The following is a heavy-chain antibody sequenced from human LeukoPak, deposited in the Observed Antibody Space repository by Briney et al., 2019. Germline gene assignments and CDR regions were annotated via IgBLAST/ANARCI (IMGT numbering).Heavy chain of an antibody. CDR2: INHSGSA. D-gene: IGHD2-8*01. CDR1: GGSFSGYY. Sequence: SETLSLTCTVSGGSFSGYYCTWLRQPPGKGLGWIGEINHSGSANYNPSLKSRVTISVDTSKNQFSLKLSSVTAADTAVYYCAGGVGMVYAMSYYYGMDVWGQGTTVTVSS. V-gene: IGHV4-34*01. CDR3: AGGVGMVYAMSYYYGMDV. J-gene: IGHJ6*02.